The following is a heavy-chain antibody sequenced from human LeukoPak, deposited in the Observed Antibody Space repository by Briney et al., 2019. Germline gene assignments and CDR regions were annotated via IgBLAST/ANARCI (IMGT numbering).Heavy chain of an antibody. J-gene: IGHJ3*02. D-gene: IGHD4-17*01. CDR1: GGSFSGYY. V-gene: IGHV4-59*01. Sequence: SETLSLTCSVSGGSFSGYYWSWIRQPPGKGLEWIGYVYYSGSTNYNPSLKSRVTISVDSSKNQFSLKLSSVTAADTAIYYCARQMTTLTTGRIFDIWGQGTMVTVSS. CDR3: ARQMTTLTTGRIFDI. CDR2: VYYSGST.